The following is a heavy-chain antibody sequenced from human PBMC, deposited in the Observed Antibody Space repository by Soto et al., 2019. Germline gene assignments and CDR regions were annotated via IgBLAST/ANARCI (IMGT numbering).Heavy chain of an antibody. D-gene: IGHD1-26*01. Sequence: QVQLVESGGGVVQPGRSLRLSCAASGFTFSSYGMHWVRQAPGKGLEWVAVISYDRSNKYYADSVKGRFTISRDNSKNTMYLQMNSLRAEDTAVYYCAKDADPSGSYYFDYWGQGTLVTVSS. CDR2: ISYDRSNK. J-gene: IGHJ4*02. CDR1: GFTFSSYG. CDR3: AKDADPSGSYYFDY. V-gene: IGHV3-30*18.